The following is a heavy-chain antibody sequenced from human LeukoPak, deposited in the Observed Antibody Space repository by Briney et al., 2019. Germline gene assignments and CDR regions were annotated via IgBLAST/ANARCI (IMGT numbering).Heavy chain of an antibody. CDR2: IYHSGST. D-gene: IGHD3-22*01. J-gene: IGHJ4*02. V-gene: IGHV4-39*07. CDR1: GGSISSSSYY. CDR3: ARAGIDYYDSSGYYPRFDY. Sequence: SETLSLTCTVSGGSISSSSYYWGWIRQPPGKGLEWIGSIYHSGSTYYNPSLKSRVTISVDRSKNQFSLKLSSVTAADTAVYYCARAGIDYYDSSGYYPRFDYWGQGTLVTVSS.